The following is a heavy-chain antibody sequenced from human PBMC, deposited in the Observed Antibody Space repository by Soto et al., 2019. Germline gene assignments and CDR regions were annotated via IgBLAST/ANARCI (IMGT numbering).Heavy chain of an antibody. CDR3: ARGSSSSWYYFDY. CDR1: GGSISSGGYY. CDR2: IYYSGST. D-gene: IGHD6-13*01. V-gene: IGHV4-31*03. J-gene: IGHJ4*02. Sequence: LSLTCTVSGGSISSGGYYWSWIRQHPGKGLEWIGYIYYSGSTYYNPSLKSRVTISVDTSKNQFSLKLSSVTAADTAVYYCARGSSSSWYYFDYWGQGTLVTVSS.